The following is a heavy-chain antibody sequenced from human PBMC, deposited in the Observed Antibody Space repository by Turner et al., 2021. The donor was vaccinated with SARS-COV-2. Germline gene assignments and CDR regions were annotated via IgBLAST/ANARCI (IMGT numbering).Heavy chain of an antibody. CDR1: GFTFSSYG. CDR3: ARGAHGDYEDAFDI. CDR2: IWYDGSNK. D-gene: IGHD4-17*01. Sequence: QVQLVASGGGVVQPGRSLRLSCAASGFTFSSYGMHWVRQAPGKGLEGGAVIWYDGSNKFYADSVKGRFTISRDNSKNTLYLKMNSLRAEDTAVYYCARGAHGDYEDAFDIWGQGTLVTISS. J-gene: IGHJ3*02. V-gene: IGHV3-33*01.